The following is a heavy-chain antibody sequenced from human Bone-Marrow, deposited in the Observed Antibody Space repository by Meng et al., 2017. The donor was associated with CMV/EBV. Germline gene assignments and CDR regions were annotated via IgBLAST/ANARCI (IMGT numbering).Heavy chain of an antibody. CDR2: IKQDGSEK. CDR1: GFTFSSYW. V-gene: IGHV3-7*01. D-gene: IGHD2-15*01. Sequence: GGSLRLSCAASGFTFSSYWMSWVRQAPGRGLEWVANIKQDGSEKHYVDSLKGRFTISRDNAMNSLYLQMNSLRAEDTATYYCARDSSTWRNYYYGMDVWGQGTTVTVSS. CDR3: ARDSSTWRNYYYGMDV. J-gene: IGHJ6*02.